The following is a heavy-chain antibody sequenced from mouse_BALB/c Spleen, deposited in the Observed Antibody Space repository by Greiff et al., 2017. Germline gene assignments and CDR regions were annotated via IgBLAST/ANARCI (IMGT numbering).Heavy chain of an antibody. J-gene: IGHJ4*01. D-gene: IGHD3-1*01. CDR1: GFSLTDYG. CDR3: ARRGATPPYYAMDY. CDR2: IWGGGST. V-gene: IGHV2-6-5*01. Sequence: VKLQESGPGLVAPSQSLSITCTVSGFSLTDYGVSWIRQPPGKGLEWLGVIWGGGSTYYNSALKSRLSISKDNSKSQVFLKMNSLQTDDTAMYYCARRGATPPYYAMDYWGQGTSVTVSS.